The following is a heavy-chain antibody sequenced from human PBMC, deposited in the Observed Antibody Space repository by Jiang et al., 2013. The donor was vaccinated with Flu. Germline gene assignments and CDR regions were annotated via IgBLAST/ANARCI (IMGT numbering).Heavy chain of an antibody. CDR2: LVGMVFYT. Sequence: LVQPGGSLKLSCAASGFIFSTNAMNWVRQGSRAGGCSGSQLLVGMVFYTYYADSVKGRFAFSRDNSKNTLYLQMNSLTAEDTAVYYCARNLRPGAAFFDHWGQGTLVTVSS. J-gene: IGHJ4*02. D-gene: IGHD1-26*01. CDR3: ARNLRPGAAFFDH. V-gene: IGHV3-23*01. CDR1: GFIFSTNA.